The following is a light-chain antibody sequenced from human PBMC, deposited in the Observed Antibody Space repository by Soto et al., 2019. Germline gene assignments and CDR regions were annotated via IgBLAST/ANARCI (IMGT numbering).Light chain of an antibody. V-gene: IGKV3-15*01. CDR3: QQYNKWRT. J-gene: IGKJ1*01. Sequence: EIVMTQSAATLSVSPGERATLSCRASQSVSSNLAWYQQKPGQAPRLLIYGASTRATGIPARISGSGSGTESTLTITSLKSEDFAVYYCQQYNKWRTFGQGTKVDIK. CDR2: GAS. CDR1: QSVSSN.